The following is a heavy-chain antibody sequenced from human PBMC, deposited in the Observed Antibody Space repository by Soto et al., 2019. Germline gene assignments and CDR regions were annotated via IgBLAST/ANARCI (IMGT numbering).Heavy chain of an antibody. CDR1: GYSFTSYW. D-gene: IGHD2-15*01. J-gene: IGHJ4*02. CDR3: ARTATDQNHFDY. Sequence: PGESLKISCKGSGYSFTSYWISWVRQMPGKGLEWMGRIDPSDSYTNYSPSFQGHVTISADKSISTAYLQWSSLKASDTAMYYCARTATDQNHFDYWGQGTLVTVSS. V-gene: IGHV5-10-1*01. CDR2: IDPSDSYT.